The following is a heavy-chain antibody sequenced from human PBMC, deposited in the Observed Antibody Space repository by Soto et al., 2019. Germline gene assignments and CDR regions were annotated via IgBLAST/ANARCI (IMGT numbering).Heavy chain of an antibody. D-gene: IGHD6-13*01. Sequence: QVQLQESGPGLVKPSGTLSLTCAVSGGSISSSNWWSWVRQPPGKGLEWIGEIYHSGSTNYNPSLKSRVTISVDKSKNQFSLTLSAVTAAGTAVYYCASVGIAAAVTRQGDYWGQGTLVTVSS. J-gene: IGHJ4*02. CDR3: ASVGIAAAVTRQGDY. V-gene: IGHV4-4*02. CDR1: GGSISSSNW. CDR2: IYHSGST.